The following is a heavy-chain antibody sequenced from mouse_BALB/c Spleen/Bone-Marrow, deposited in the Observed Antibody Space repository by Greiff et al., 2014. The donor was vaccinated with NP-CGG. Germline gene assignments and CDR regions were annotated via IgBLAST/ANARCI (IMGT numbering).Heavy chain of an antibody. CDR2: IDPANGNT. J-gene: IGHJ3*01. CDR1: GFNIKDTY. Sequence: EVMLVESGAEIVKPGASVKLSCTASGFNIKDTYMHWVKQRPEQGLEWIGRIDPANGNTKYDPKFQGKATITADTSSNTAYLQLSSLTSEDTAVYYCAPYYYGSSQFAYWGQGTLVTVSA. CDR3: APYYYGSSQFAY. D-gene: IGHD1-1*01. V-gene: IGHV14-3*02.